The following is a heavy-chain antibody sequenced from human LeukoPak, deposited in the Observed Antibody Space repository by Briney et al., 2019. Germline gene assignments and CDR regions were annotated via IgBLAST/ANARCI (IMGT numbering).Heavy chain of an antibody. CDR2: IWSDGSDK. CDR1: GFTFSHYG. J-gene: IGHJ1*01. Sequence: PGRSLRLSCAASGFTFSHYGMHWVRQAPGAGLERVAVIWSDGSDKYYAKSVKGRFTISRDNSKNSLSLQMNSLRAEDTAVYYCVKDAQRGFDYSNSLQNWGQGILVTVSS. D-gene: IGHD4-11*01. CDR3: VKDAQRGFDYSNSLQN. V-gene: IGHV3-33*06.